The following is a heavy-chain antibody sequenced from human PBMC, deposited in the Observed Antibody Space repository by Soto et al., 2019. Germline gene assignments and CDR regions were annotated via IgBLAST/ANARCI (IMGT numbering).Heavy chain of an antibody. CDR1: GYTFTSYD. D-gene: IGHD3-10*01. Sequence: GASVKVSCKASGYTFTSYDINWVRQATGQGLEWMGWMNPNSGNTGYAQKFQGRVTMTRNTSISTAYMELSSLRSEDTAVYYCARGEEDYYGSGSYRMDVWGKGTTVTVSS. CDR2: MNPNSGNT. V-gene: IGHV1-8*01. CDR3: ARGEEDYYGSGSYRMDV. J-gene: IGHJ6*04.